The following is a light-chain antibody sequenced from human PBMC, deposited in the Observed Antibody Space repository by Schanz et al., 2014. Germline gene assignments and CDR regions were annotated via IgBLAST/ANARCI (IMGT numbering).Light chain of an antibody. J-gene: IGLJ1*01. V-gene: IGLV2-8*01. Sequence: QSALTQPASVSGSPGQSITISCTGTSSDVGAYNYVSWYQQPPGKAPKLMIYDVTKRPSGVPDRFSGSKSGNTASLTVSGLQAEDEADYYCTSYAGSNNFGVFGTGTKLTVL. CDR2: DVT. CDR3: TSYAGSNNFGV. CDR1: SSDVGAYNY.